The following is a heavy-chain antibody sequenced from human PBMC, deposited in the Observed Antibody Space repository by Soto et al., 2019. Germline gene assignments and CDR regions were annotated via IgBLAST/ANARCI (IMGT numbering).Heavy chain of an antibody. CDR1: GFTFSSYA. D-gene: IGHD2-2*01. Sequence: GGSLRLSCAASGFTFSSYAMSWVRQAPGKGLEWVSAISGSGGSTYYADSVKGRFTISRDNSKNTLYLQMNSLRAEDTAVYYCAKNNLGIVVVPAAITLDYWGQGTLVTVSS. CDR2: ISGSGGST. CDR3: AKNNLGIVVVPAAITLDY. J-gene: IGHJ4*02. V-gene: IGHV3-23*01.